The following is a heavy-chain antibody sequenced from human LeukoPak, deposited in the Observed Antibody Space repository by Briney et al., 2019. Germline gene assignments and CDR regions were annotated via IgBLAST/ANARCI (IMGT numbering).Heavy chain of an antibody. Sequence: ASVKVSCKASGYTFTSYGISWVRQAPGQGLEWMGWISAYNGNTNYAQKLQGRVTMTTDTSTSTAYMELRSLRSDDTAVYYCARTTDVLLWFGGTERGIDYWGQGTLVTVSS. D-gene: IGHD3-10*01. CDR1: GYTFTSYG. J-gene: IGHJ4*02. CDR3: ARTTDVLLWFGGTERGIDY. V-gene: IGHV1-18*01. CDR2: ISAYNGNT.